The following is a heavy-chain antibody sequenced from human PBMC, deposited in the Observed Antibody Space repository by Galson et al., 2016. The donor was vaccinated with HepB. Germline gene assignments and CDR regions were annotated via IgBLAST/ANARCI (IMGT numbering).Heavy chain of an antibody. Sequence: SLRLSCASSGFTFSTYALSWVRQAPGKGLEWVSAITGSGAYTYYAVSVKGRFTISRDNSKNKLYLQMHSLRAEDTAVYYCAKDWGGYCSDGSCYPEVADYWGQGTLVTVSS. V-gene: IGHV3-23*01. CDR1: GFTFSTYA. CDR3: AKDWGGYCSDGSCYPEVADY. J-gene: IGHJ4*02. D-gene: IGHD2-15*01. CDR2: ITGSGAYT.